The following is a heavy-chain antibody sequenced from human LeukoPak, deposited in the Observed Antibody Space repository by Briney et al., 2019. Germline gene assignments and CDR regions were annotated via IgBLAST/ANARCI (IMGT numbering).Heavy chain of an antibody. CDR2: ISAYNGKT. V-gene: IGHV1-18*01. D-gene: IGHD2-15*01. CDR3: ARTTNQYCSGGNCFSFYFDY. J-gene: IGHJ4*02. Sequence: ASVKVSCKASGYTFTSNSFTWVRQAPGQGLEWMGWISAYNGKTNNAQRLQGRVTMTTDTSTTTAYMELRSLRSDDTAVYYCARTTNQYCSGGNCFSFYFDYWGQGTLVTVSS. CDR1: GYTFTSNS.